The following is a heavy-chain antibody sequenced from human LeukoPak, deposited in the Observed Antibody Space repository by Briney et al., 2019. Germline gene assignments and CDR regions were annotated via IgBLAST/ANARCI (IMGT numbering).Heavy chain of an antibody. Sequence: ASVKVSFKVSGYTFTDYYMHWVQQAPGKGLEWMGLVDSEDGETIYAEKFQGRVTITADTSTDTAYMELSSLRSEDTAVYYCATEAGSTHNCSSTSCSGGYNCFDPWGQGTLVTVSS. CDR1: GYTFTDYY. CDR2: VDSEDGET. J-gene: IGHJ5*02. V-gene: IGHV1-69-2*01. D-gene: IGHD2-2*01. CDR3: ATEAGSTHNCSSTSCSGGYNCFDP.